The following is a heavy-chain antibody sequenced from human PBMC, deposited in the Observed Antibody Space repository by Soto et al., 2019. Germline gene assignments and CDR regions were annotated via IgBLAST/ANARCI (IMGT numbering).Heavy chain of an antibody. V-gene: IGHV4-59*08. D-gene: IGHD1-1*01. CDR2: IFYRGNT. CDR1: GGSISGYY. J-gene: IGHJ6*02. Sequence: VQLQESGPGLVKPSETLSLTCTVSGGSISGYYWSWIRQPPGKGLEWIGYIFYRGNTIYSPSLNSRVTMSVDTTKNQFSLRLTSVTAADTAVYYCARHPTIARFENGLDVWGQGTMITVSS. CDR3: ARHPTIARFENGLDV.